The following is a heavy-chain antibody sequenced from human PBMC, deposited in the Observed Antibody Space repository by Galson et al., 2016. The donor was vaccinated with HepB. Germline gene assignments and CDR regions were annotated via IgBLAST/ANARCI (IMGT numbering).Heavy chain of an antibody. J-gene: IGHJ4*02. CDR3: ARGDYDISTAYYGSAGY. Sequence: SVKVSCKASGYTFTYYYMHWVRQAPGQGLEWMGIINPNGGSTTYAQNFQGRLTMTRDTSTSTVYMELSSLRSDDTAVYYCARGDYDISTAYYGSAGYWGQGTLVTVSS. CDR1: GYTFTYYY. V-gene: IGHV1-46*01. CDR2: INPNGGST. D-gene: IGHD3-9*01.